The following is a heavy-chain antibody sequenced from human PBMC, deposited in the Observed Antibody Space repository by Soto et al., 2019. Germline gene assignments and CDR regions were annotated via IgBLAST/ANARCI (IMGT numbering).Heavy chain of an antibody. Sequence: SETLSLTCTVSGGSISSSSYYWGWIRQPPGKGLEWIGSIYYSGSTYYNPSLKSRVTISVDTSKNQFSLKLSSVTAADTAVYYCARLSGGYSGYDGVDYWGQGTLVTVSS. CDR2: IYYSGST. D-gene: IGHD5-12*01. CDR1: GGSISSSSYY. CDR3: ARLSGGYSGYDGVDY. V-gene: IGHV4-39*01. J-gene: IGHJ4*02.